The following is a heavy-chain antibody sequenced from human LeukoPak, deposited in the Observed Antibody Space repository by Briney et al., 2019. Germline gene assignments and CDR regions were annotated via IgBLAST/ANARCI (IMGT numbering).Heavy chain of an antibody. J-gene: IGHJ4*02. V-gene: IGHV3-7*01. CDR3: ARLGAAASTDY. CDR2: IKQDGSEK. CDR1: GFTFSVTW. D-gene: IGHD6-13*01. Sequence: GESLRLSCAASGFTFSVTWMSWVRQAPGRGLEWVANIKQDGSEKYYVDSVKGRFTISRDNAKNSLYLQMNSLRAEDTAVYYCARLGAAASTDYWGQGTLVTVSS.